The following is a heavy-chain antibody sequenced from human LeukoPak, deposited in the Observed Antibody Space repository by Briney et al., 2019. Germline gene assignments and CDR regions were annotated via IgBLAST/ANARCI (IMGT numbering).Heavy chain of an antibody. D-gene: IGHD4-17*01. Sequence: GGSLRLSCVASGFTFSSYAMSWVRQAPGKGLEWVSVISGSGGSTYYADSVKGRFTISRDNSKNTLYLQMNSLRAEDTAVYYCAREGSVTTASFDYWGQGTLVTVSS. V-gene: IGHV3-23*01. J-gene: IGHJ4*02. CDR3: AREGSVTTASFDY. CDR1: GFTFSSYA. CDR2: ISGSGGST.